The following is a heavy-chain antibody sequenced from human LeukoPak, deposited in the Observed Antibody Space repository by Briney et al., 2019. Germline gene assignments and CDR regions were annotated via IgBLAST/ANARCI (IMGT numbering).Heavy chain of an antibody. J-gene: IGHJ4*02. D-gene: IGHD1-26*01. CDR2: IIPIFGTA. CDR3: ASRAREGATDN. Sequence: ASVKVSCKASGGTFSSYAISWVLQAPGHGLEWMGGIIPIFGTANYAQKFQGRVTITSDESTSTAYMELSSLRSEDTAVYYCASRAREGATDNWGQGTLVTVSS. V-gene: IGHV1-69*13. CDR1: GGTFSSYA.